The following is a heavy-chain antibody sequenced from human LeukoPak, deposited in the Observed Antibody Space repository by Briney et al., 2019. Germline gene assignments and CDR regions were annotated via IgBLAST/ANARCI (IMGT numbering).Heavy chain of an antibody. CDR3: AKDEVWYCSSTSCSSPGN. Sequence: PGGSLRLSCAASGFTFSSYGMHWVRQAPGKGLEWVAFIRYDENNKYYAGSVKGRFTISRDNSKNTLYLHMNSLRAEDTAVYYRAKDEVWYCSSTSCSSPGNWGQGTLVTVSS. D-gene: IGHD2-2*01. J-gene: IGHJ4*02. CDR2: IRYDENNK. V-gene: IGHV3-30*02. CDR1: GFTFSSYG.